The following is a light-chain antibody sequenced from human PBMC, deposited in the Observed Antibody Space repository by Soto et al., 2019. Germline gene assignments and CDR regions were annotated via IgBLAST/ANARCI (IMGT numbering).Light chain of an antibody. J-gene: IGKJ1*01. Sequence: DIPMPQSPSTLSASVADRVTITCGASQTISSWLAWYRQKPGKAPKLLIYKASTLISGVPSRFSGSGSGTEFTLTISSLQPDDFATYYCQHYNSYSEAFGQGTKVDIK. V-gene: IGKV1-5*03. CDR2: KAS. CDR1: QTISSW. CDR3: QHYNSYSEA.